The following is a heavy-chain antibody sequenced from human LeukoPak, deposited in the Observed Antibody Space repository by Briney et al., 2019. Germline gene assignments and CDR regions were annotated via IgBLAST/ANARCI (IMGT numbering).Heavy chain of an antibody. CDR3: ARAGSSTYYHFDY. D-gene: IGHD3-22*01. CDR2: IYPGDSDT. CDR1: GYRFTSYW. Sequence: GESLKISFKGSGYRFTSYWIGWVRPMPGKGLEYMGIIYPGDSDTRYSPSFQGQVTISADKSVSTAYLQWSSLKASDTAMYYCARAGSSTYYHFDYWGHGTLVTVSS. J-gene: IGHJ4*01. V-gene: IGHV5-51*01.